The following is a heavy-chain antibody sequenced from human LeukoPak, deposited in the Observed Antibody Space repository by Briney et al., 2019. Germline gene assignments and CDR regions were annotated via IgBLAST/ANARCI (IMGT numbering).Heavy chain of an antibody. CDR1: GGSVSSYY. Sequence: SETLSLTCTVSGGSVSSYYWSWIRQPAGKGLEWIGRIYTSGSTNYNPPLKSRVTMSVDTSKNQFSLKLSSVTAADTAVYYCARDPMIGFVVDWGQGTLVTVSS. D-gene: IGHD3-22*01. CDR2: IYTSGST. CDR3: ARDPMIGFVVD. J-gene: IGHJ4*02. V-gene: IGHV4-4*07.